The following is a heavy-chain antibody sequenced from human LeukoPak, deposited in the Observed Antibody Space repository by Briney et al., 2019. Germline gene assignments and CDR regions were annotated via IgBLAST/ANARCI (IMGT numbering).Heavy chain of an antibody. D-gene: IGHD2-15*01. V-gene: IGHV3-30*02. J-gene: IGHJ4*02. CDR2: IRNDGSNR. CDR1: GFTFSLYG. Sequence: GGSLRLSCVASGFTFSLYGMHWVRQAPGKGLEWVAFIRNDGSNRYYADSVKGRFTISRDNSKNTLFLQMNSLRVEDTAVYYCASPLVVERDYWGQGTLVTVSS. CDR3: ASPLVVERDY.